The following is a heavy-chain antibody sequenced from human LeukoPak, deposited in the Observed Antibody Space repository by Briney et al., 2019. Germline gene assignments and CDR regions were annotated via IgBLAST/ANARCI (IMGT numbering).Heavy chain of an antibody. J-gene: IGHJ3*02. CDR1: GFTFSSYG. D-gene: IGHD2-15*01. V-gene: IGHV3-30*18. Sequence: PGGSLRLSCAASGFTFSSYGMHWVRQAPGKGLEWVAVISYDGSNKYYADSVKGRFTFSRDNSKNTLYLQMNSLRAEDTAVYYCAKEVVVADDAFDIWGQGTMVTVSS. CDR2: ISYDGSNK. CDR3: AKEVVVADDAFDI.